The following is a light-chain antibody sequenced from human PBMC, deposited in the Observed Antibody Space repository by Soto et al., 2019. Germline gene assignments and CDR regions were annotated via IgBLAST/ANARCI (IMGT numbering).Light chain of an antibody. CDR3: GAWDGSLELYL. V-gene: IGLV1-51*01. J-gene: IGLJ1*01. CDR2: DIY. Sequence: QSVLTQPPSVSAAPGQNVTISCSGDGSSLGENAMCWYQVLPGAAPRVLIYDIYKRPSGIPERFSASKSGTSATLGITGLRTGDEADYYCGAWDGSLELYLFGSGTKLTVL. CDR1: GSSLGENA.